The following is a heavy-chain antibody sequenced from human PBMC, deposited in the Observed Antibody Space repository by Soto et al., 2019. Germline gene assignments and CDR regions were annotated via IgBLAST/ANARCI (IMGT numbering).Heavy chain of an antibody. J-gene: IGHJ4*02. D-gene: IGHD3-9*01. CDR1: GGSISGGVHS. CDR2: IFDSGST. CDR3: GRLEGLATISYYFDY. V-gene: IGHV4-30-4*01. Sequence: PSETLSLTCTVSGGSISGGVHSWSWIRQPPGKGLEWIGHIFDSGSTYYNPSLKSRLTISVDKSKNQFSLKLMSLSAADTAVYYCGRLEGLATISYYFDYWGQGALVTVSS.